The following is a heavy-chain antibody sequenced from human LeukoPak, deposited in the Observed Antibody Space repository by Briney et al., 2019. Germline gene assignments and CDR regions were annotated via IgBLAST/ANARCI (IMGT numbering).Heavy chain of an antibody. Sequence: LRLSCAVSGFTFTNYWMSWARQSPGKGLEWIGEINHSGSTNYNPSLKSRVTISVDTSKNQFSLKPSSVTAADTAVYYCARRIRRISNGGYFDYWGQGTLVTVSS. CDR1: GFTFTNYW. D-gene: IGHD1-14*01. J-gene: IGHJ4*02. CDR3: ARRIRRISNGGYFDY. V-gene: IGHV4-34*01. CDR2: INHSGST.